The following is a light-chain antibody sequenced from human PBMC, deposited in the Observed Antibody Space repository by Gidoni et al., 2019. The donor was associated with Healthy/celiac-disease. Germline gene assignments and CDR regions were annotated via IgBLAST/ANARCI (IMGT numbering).Light chain of an antibody. V-gene: IGKV3-15*01. Sequence: ELVMTQSPATLSVSPGERATLSCRASQSVSINLAWYQQKPGQAPRLLIYGASTMATCIPARFSGSWSGTEFTLTISSLQSEAFAVYYCQQYNNWPPTFGQGTRLEIK. CDR1: QSVSIN. CDR3: QQYNNWPPT. CDR2: GAS. J-gene: IGKJ5*01.